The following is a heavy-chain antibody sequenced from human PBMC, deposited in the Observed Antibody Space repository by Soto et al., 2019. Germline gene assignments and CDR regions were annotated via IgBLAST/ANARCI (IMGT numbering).Heavy chain of an antibody. J-gene: IGHJ5*02. Sequence: QVQLVQSGAEVKKPGASVKVSCKASGYTFTSYAMHWVRQAPGQRLEWMGWINAGNGNTKYSQKFQGRVTITRDTSASTAYMELSSLRSEDTAVYYCAGVGSSWPYNWFDPWGQGTLVTVSS. CDR2: INAGNGNT. CDR1: GYTFTSYA. CDR3: AGVGSSWPYNWFDP. D-gene: IGHD6-13*01. V-gene: IGHV1-3*01.